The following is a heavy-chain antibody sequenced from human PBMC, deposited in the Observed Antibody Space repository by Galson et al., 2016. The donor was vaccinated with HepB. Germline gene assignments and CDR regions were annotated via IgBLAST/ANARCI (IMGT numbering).Heavy chain of an antibody. CDR1: GFTFSDHY. CDR3: ARDYYDGSCHYMDY. Sequence: SLRLSCAASGFTFSDHYIDWVRQAPGKGLEWVGRSRDKAHSYTTEYAASVKGRFAISRDDSDNSLYLQMNSLKTEDTAVYYCARDYYDGSCHYMDYWGRGTLVTVSS. D-gene: IGHD3-22*01. CDR2: SRDKAHSYTT. J-gene: IGHJ4*02. V-gene: IGHV3-72*01.